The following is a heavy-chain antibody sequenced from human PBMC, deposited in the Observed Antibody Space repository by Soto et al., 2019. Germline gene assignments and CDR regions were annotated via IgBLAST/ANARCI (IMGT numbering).Heavy chain of an antibody. CDR2: IDHTGST. D-gene: IGHD5-12*01. CDR1: GGSFSGYY. V-gene: IGHV4-34*01. CDR3: ARGKGYNGYDCCDP. Sequence: ETLSLTCAVYGGSFSGYYWSWIRQSPKKGLEWIGEIDHTGSTNYNPSLKSRVSISIDTSKNQFSLRLSSVTAADTAVYYCARGKGYNGYDCCDPWGQGTLVTSPQ. J-gene: IGHJ5*02.